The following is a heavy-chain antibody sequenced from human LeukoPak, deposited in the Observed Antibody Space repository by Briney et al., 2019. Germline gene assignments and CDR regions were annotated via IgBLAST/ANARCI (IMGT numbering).Heavy chain of an antibody. J-gene: IGHJ4*02. CDR3: VRESEYDHSASFDY. CDR1: GFTFTASL. V-gene: IGHV3-30-3*01. CDR2: MSSDGNAV. D-gene: IGHD3-22*01. Sequence: GGSLRLSCAASGFTFTASLIPWVRQAPGKGLEWVAVMSSDGNAVFYADSVKGRFTISRDNSKNTLYLQMNSLRAEDTAVYYCVRESEYDHSASFDYWGQGTLVTVSS.